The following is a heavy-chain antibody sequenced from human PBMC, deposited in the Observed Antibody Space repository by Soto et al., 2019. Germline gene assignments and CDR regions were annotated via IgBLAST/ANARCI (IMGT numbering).Heavy chain of an antibody. J-gene: IGHJ5*02. Sequence: ASVKVSCKASGYTFTSYDINWVRQATGQGLEWMGWMNPNSGNTGYAQKFQGRVTITTNKSTSTAYMELSSLRSEDTAVYYCAREGTDSGYATHNWFDPWGQGTLVTVSS. CDR2: MNPNSGNT. CDR1: GYTFTSYD. V-gene: IGHV1-8*01. CDR3: AREGTDSGYATHNWFDP. D-gene: IGHD5-12*01.